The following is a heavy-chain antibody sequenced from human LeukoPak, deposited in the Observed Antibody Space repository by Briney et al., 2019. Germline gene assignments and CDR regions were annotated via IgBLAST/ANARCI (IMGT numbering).Heavy chain of an antibody. D-gene: IGHD5-12*01. CDR1: GFSFTNYW. V-gene: IGHV3-7*01. J-gene: IGHJ4*02. Sequence: GGSLRLSCAASGFSFTNYWMSWVRQAPGKGLELVANIKQDRSEKYYVDSVKGRFTISRDNAKNSLYLQMNSLRAEDTAVYYCARRRASGYDIDYWGQGTLVTVSS. CDR3: ARRRASGYDIDY. CDR2: IKQDRSEK.